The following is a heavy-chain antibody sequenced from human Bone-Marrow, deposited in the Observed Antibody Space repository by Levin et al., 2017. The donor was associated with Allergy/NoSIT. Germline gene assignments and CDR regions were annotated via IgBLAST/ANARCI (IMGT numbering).Heavy chain of an antibody. Sequence: GGSLRLSCAASGFTFSIYGMTWVRQAPGKGLEWVSGISGTGDSTYYADSVKGRFTISRDNSKNTLYLQMNSLRAEDTAVYYCAKASGSYYFDYWGQGTLVTVSS. D-gene: IGHD7-27*01. CDR2: ISGTGDST. CDR3: AKASGSYYFDY. J-gene: IGHJ4*02. V-gene: IGHV3-23*01. CDR1: GFTFSIYG.